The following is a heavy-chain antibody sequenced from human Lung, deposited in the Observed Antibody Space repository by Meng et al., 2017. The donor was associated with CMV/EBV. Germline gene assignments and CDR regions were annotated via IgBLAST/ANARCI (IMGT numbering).Heavy chain of an antibody. CDR2: INPTSGGT. CDR3: AREARAARTDEYFDY. J-gene: IGHJ4*02. V-gene: IGHV1-2*02. D-gene: IGHD6-6*01. CDR1: GYTFNGHY. Sequence: SVXVSXLPSGYTFNGHYMHWVREAPGQGLEWMGGINPTSGGTNYAQSFQGRVTMTRDTSISTTYMELSRLSSDDTAVYYCAREARAARTDEYFDYWGQGXLVTVSS.